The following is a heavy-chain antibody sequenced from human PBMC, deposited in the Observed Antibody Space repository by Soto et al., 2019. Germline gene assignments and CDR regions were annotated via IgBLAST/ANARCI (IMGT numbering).Heavy chain of an antibody. CDR3: ASEVPWIQPRLSGFDP. Sequence: PSETLSLTCTVSGGSISSSSHYWGWIRQPPGKGLEWIGSIYYSGSTYYNPSLKSRVTTSVDTSKNQFSLKLSSVTAADTAVYYCASEVPWIQPRLSGFDPWGQGTLLTV. CDR2: IYYSGST. D-gene: IGHD5-18*01. V-gene: IGHV4-39*01. J-gene: IGHJ5*02. CDR1: GGSISSSSHY.